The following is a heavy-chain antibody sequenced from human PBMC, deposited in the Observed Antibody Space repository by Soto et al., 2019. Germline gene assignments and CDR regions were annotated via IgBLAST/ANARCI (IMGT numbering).Heavy chain of an antibody. Sequence: PGGSLRLSCAASGFTFSSYGMSWVRHAPGKGLEWVSGISDSGGSTYYADSVKGRFAISRDNPKNTLYLQMNCLRFEDTAVYYCAKDSGWLARNWGQGTLVTVSS. V-gene: IGHV3-23*01. CDR3: AKDSGWLARN. J-gene: IGHJ4*02. CDR1: GFTFSSYG. D-gene: IGHD6-19*01. CDR2: ISDSGGST.